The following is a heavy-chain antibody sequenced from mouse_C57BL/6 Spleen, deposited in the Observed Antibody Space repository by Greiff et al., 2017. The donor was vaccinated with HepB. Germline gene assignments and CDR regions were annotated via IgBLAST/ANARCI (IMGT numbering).Heavy chain of an antibody. Sequence: VQLQQSGTVLARPGASVKMSCKTSGYTFTSYWMHWVKQRPGQGLEWIGAIHPGNSDTSYNQKFKGKAKLTAVTSASTAYMELSSLTNEDSAVYYCTRPIYYGYDASDYWGQGTTLTVSS. CDR1: GYTFTSYW. V-gene: IGHV1-5*01. J-gene: IGHJ2*01. CDR2: IHPGNSDT. CDR3: TRPIYYGYDASDY. D-gene: IGHD2-2*01.